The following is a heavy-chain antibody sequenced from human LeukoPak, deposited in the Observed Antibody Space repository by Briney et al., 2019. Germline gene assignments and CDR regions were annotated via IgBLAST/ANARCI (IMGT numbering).Heavy chain of an antibody. Sequence: SETLSLTCSVSSASISNGNYYWGWIRQPPGKGLEWIGEINHRGSTNYNPSHKSRVTISVDTSKNQFSLKLNSVTAADTAIYYCARGNMWDYRRYYYYMDVWGKGTTVTVSS. J-gene: IGHJ6*03. V-gene: IGHV4-39*07. CDR3: ARGNMWDYRRYYYYMDV. D-gene: IGHD4-11*01. CDR2: INHRGST. CDR1: SASISNGNYY.